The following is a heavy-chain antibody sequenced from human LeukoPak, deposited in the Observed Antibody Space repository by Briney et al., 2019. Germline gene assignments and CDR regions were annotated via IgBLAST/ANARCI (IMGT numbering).Heavy chain of an antibody. CDR3: AKDQGRYCSSTSCYTLSGFDY. D-gene: IGHD2-2*02. CDR1: GYTFTSYD. J-gene: IGHJ4*02. CDR2: MNPNSGNT. V-gene: IGHV1-8*01. Sequence: ASVKVSCKASGYTFTSYDINWVRQATGQGLEWMGWMNPNSGNTGYAQKFQGRVTMTRNTSISTAYMELSSLRAEDTAVYYCAKDQGRYCSSTSCYTLSGFDYWGQGTLVTVSS.